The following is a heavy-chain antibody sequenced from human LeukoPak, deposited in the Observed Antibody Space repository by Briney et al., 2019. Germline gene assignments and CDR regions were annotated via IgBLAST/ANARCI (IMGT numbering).Heavy chain of an antibody. V-gene: IGHV1-8*03. Sequence: ASVEVSCKASGYTFTNYDINWVRQATGQGLEWMGYMNPNSGNTVYAQRFQGRVTITTDTSIRTAYMELSSLRSEDAAVYYCVREGLDYWGQGTLVTVSS. CDR3: VREGLDY. J-gene: IGHJ4*02. D-gene: IGHD3-16*01. CDR2: MNPNSGNT. CDR1: GYTFTNYD.